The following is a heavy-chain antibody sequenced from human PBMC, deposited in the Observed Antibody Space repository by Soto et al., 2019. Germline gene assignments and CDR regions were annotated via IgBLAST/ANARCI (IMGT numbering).Heavy chain of an antibody. CDR1: GYSFSNYW. D-gene: IGHD2-15*01. V-gene: IGHV5-51*01. J-gene: IGHJ3*02. CDR3: ARHEYGGNPWGAFEI. CDR2: IYPGDSDT. Sequence: GESLKISCKGSGYSFSNYWIGWVRQMPEKGLEWMGIIYPGDSDTRYSPSFQGQVTISADKSISTAYLQWSSLKASDTAMYYCARHEYGGNPWGAFEIWGQGTVVTVSS.